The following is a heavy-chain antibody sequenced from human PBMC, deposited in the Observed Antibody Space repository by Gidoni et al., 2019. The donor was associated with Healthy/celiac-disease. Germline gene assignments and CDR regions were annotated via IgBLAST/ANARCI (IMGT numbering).Heavy chain of an antibody. CDR3: AKDRYSSSSRVYYYMDV. CDR2: ISGSGGST. V-gene: IGHV3-23*01. Sequence: EVQLLESGGGLVQPGGSLRLSCAASGFTFSSYAMSWVRQAPGKGLEWVSVISGSGGSTYYADSVKGRFTISRDNSKNTLYLQMNSLRAEDTAVYYCAKDRYSSSSRVYYYMDVWGKGTTVTVSS. CDR1: GFTFSSYA. J-gene: IGHJ6*03. D-gene: IGHD6-6*01.